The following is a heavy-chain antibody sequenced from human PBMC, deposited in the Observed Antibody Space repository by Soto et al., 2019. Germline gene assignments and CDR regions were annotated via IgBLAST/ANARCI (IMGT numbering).Heavy chain of an antibody. CDR3: ARGGDVLMVYAIQADY. J-gene: IGHJ4*02. Sequence: QVQLVQSGAEVKKPGASVKVSCKASGYTFTGYYMHWVRQAPGQGLERMGWINPNSGGTNYAQKFQGWVTMTRDTSISTAYMELSRLRSDDTAVYYCARGGDVLMVYAIQADYWGQGTLVTVSS. CDR2: INPNSGGT. V-gene: IGHV1-2*04. D-gene: IGHD2-8*01. CDR1: GYTFTGYY.